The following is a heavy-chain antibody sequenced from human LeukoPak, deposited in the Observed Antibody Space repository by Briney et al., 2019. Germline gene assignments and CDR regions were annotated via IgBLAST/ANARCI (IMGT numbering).Heavy chain of an antibody. J-gene: IGHJ6*03. D-gene: IGHD2-15*01. Sequence: ASVKVSCTASGYTFTGYYMHWVRQAPGQGLEWMGWINPNRGGTNYAQKFQGRVTMTRDTSISTAYMELSRLRSDDTAVYYCARADVLVVAAYYYYYMDVWGKGTTVTVSS. CDR2: INPNRGGT. V-gene: IGHV1-2*02. CDR3: ARADVLVVAAYYYYYMDV. CDR1: GYTFTGYY.